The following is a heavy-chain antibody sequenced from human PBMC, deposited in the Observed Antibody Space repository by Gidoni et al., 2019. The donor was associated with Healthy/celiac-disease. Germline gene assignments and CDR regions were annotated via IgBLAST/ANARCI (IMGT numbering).Heavy chain of an antibody. V-gene: IGHV3-21*01. CDR3: ARDNYGPYYYGSGSYGGDY. J-gene: IGHJ4*02. CDR1: GFPSSSYS. CDR2: ISSSSSYI. D-gene: IGHD3-10*01. Sequence: EVQLVESGGGLVKPGGSLRLSCAASGFPSSSYSMNWVRQAPGKGPEGVSSISSSSSYIYYADSGKGRFTISIDNAKNSLYLQMNSLRDEDTAVYYCARDNYGPYYYGSGSYGGDYWGQGTLVTVSS.